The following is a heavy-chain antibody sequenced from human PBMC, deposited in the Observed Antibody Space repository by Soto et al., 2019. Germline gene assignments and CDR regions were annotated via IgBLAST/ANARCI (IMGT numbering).Heavy chain of an antibody. J-gene: IGHJ4*02. CDR1: GFTFSSYA. V-gene: IGHV3-23*01. D-gene: IGHD3-22*01. CDR3: AKGSESSGSYRPFDY. CDR2: ISAGAVAT. Sequence: GGSLRLSCAASGFTFSSYAVSWVRQAPGKGLEWVSAISAGAVATNYADSVKGRFTISRDNSKNTLYLQMNSLRAEDTAVYYCAKGSESSGSYRPFDYWGQGALVTVSS.